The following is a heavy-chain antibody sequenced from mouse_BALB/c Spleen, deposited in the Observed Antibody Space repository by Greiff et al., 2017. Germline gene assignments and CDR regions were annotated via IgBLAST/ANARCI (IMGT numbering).Heavy chain of an antibody. J-gene: IGHJ2*01. Sequence: EVQRVESGAELVRSGASVKLSCTASGFNIKDYYMHWVKQRPEQGLEWIGWIDPENGDTEYAPKFQGKATMTADTSSNTAYLQLSSLTSEDTAVYYCNARALTNYFDYWGQGTTLTVSS. CDR2: IDPENGDT. D-gene: IGHD3-3*01. CDR3: NARALTNYFDY. CDR1: GFNIKDYY. V-gene: IGHV14-4*02.